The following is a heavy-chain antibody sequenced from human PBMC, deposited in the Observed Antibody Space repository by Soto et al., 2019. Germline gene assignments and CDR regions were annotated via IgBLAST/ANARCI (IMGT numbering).Heavy chain of an antibody. J-gene: IGHJ4*02. CDR1: GGSISSGDYY. CDR2: IYYSGST. D-gene: IGHD3-22*01. CDR3: ARDHVDYYDSSGYYHDY. V-gene: IGHV4-30-4*01. Sequence: QVQLHESGPGLVKPSQTLSLTCTVSGGSISSGDYYWSWIRQPPGKGLEWIGYIYYSGSTYYNPALKSRVTISVDTSKTQFSLKLSSVTAADTAVYYCARDHVDYYDSSGYYHDYWGQGTLVTVSS.